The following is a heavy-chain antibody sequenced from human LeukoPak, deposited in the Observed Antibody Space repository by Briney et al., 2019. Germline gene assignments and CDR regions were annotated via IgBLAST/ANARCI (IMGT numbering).Heavy chain of an antibody. CDR2: INHSGST. J-gene: IGHJ4*02. CDR3: ARDLAYYDSSGYFDY. V-gene: IGHV4-34*09. Sequence: TPSETLSITCAVYGGSFSGYYWSWIRQPPGKGLEWIGEINHSGSTNYNPSLKSRVTISVDTSKNQFSLKLSSVTAADTAVYYCARDLAYYDSSGYFDYWGQGTLVTVSS. D-gene: IGHD3-22*01. CDR1: GGSFSGYY.